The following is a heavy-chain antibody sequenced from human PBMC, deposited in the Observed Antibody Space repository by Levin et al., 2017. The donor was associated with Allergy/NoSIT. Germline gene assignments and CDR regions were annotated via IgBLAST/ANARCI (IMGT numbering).Heavy chain of an antibody. J-gene: IGHJ3*02. V-gene: IGHV5-51*01. D-gene: IGHD1-7*01. Sequence: KVSCKGSGYNFTTYWIGWVRQMPEKGLEWMAIIYPDDSDTRYSPSFQGQVTISADKSISTAYLQWSSLRASDTAMYYCARHRVATRTNDAFDIWGQGTTVTVSS. CDR1: GYNFTTYW. CDR3: ARHRVATRTNDAFDI. CDR2: IYPDDSDT.